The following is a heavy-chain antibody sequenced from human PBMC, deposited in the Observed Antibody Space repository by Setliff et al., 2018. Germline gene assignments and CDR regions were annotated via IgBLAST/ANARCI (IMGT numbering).Heavy chain of an antibody. Sequence: SETLSLTCTVSGDSISSGSYYWNWIRQHPEKGLEWLGYIFHSGSTHYNSSLKSRITISIDTSKNHFSLELNSVTAADSAVCYCARVADGSGSFYLGFDYWGQGILVTVSS. V-gene: IGHV4-31*03. CDR2: IFHSGST. D-gene: IGHD3-10*01. CDR1: GDSISSGSYY. CDR3: ARVADGSGSFYLGFDY. J-gene: IGHJ4*02.